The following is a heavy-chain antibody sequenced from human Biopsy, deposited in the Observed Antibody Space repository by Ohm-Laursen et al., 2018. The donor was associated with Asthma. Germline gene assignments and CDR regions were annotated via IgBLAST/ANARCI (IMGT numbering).Heavy chain of an antibody. CDR3: ARDVMEWYLPAFDF. CDR2: GGRYYDGGLK. J-gene: IGHJ4*02. D-gene: IGHD3-3*01. CDR1: GFTSRSYA. Sequence: SLRLSCTASGFTSRSYAMHWVRQAPGKGLEWVAVGGRYYDGGLKYYADSVNGRFTVSRDDSKNTLYLQMNSLRPDDTAVYYCARDVMEWYLPAFDFWGQGTLVTVSS. V-gene: IGHV3-30-3*01.